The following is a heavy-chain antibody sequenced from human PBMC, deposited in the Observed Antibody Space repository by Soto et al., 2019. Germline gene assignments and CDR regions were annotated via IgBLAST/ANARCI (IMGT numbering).Heavy chain of an antibody. V-gene: IGHV1-8*01. D-gene: IGHD3-3*01. CDR3: VLLGVFDQ. CDR2: STSNSGNS. CDR1: GYTFASYN. Sequence: CQASGYTFASYNINWVRQAPGQGLEWVAGSTSNSGNSDYAQKFQGRLTVTRDTSISTAYMELSSLRSDDTAVYYCVLLGVFDQWGPGTLVTVSS. J-gene: IGHJ4*02.